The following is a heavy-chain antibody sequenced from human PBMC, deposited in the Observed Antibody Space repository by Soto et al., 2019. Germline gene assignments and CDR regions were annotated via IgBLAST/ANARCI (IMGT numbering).Heavy chain of an antibody. CDR3: AKSITPRPNYFDY. V-gene: IGHV3-33*06. Sequence: QVQLVESGGGVVPPGRSLSLSCAATGFTFSSYGMHWVRQAPGKGLEWVAVIWYDGTNKYYADSVKGRFTISRDNSKNTLYLQMNSLRAEDTAVYYLAKSITPRPNYFDYWGQGTLVTVSS. CDR1: GFTFSSYG. CDR2: IWYDGTNK. D-gene: IGHD3-10*01. J-gene: IGHJ4*02.